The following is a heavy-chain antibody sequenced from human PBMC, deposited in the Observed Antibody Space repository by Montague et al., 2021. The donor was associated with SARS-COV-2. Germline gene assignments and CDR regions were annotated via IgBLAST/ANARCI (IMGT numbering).Heavy chain of an antibody. D-gene: IGHD6-19*01. CDR3: ARAPIVVSGKNAFDI. CDR2: IYHTGST. V-gene: IGHV4-4*02. J-gene: IGHJ3*02. Sequence: SETLSLTCAVSGASISSSHWWSWIRQPPGKGLEWVGEIYHTGSTNYNPSLRRRVNISVDKSKNQFSLKLSSVTAAATAVYFCARAPIVVSGKNAFDIWGQGTMVTVSS. CDR1: GASISSSHW.